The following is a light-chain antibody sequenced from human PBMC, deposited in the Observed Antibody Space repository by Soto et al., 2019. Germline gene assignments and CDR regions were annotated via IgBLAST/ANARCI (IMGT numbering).Light chain of an antibody. V-gene: IGKV1-33*01. Sequence: DIQMTQSPSSLSASVGDRVSITCQASQDISNYLNWYQQKPGKAPKLLIYDASNLETGVPSRFSGSGSGTDFTFTISSLQPEDIATYYCQQYDHLPVFGQGTRLEIK. CDR3: QQYDHLPV. CDR2: DAS. CDR1: QDISNY. J-gene: IGKJ5*01.